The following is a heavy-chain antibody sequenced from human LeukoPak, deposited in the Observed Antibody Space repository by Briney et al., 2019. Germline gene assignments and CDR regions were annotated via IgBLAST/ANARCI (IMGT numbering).Heavy chain of an antibody. CDR3: ARGDSGPLGPWAY. V-gene: IGHV4-59*01. J-gene: IGHJ4*02. CDR1: GGSLSSYY. D-gene: IGHD5-12*01. CDR2: IYYSGST. Sequence: SETLSLTCTVSGGSLSSYYWSWIRQPPGKGLEWIGYIYYSGSTNYNPSLQSRVTISVDTSKNQFSLKLSSVTAADTAVYYCARGDSGPLGPWAYWGRGTLVTVSS.